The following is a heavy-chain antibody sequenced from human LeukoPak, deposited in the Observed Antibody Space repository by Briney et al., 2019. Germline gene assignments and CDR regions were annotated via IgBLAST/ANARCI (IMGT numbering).Heavy chain of an antibody. J-gene: IGHJ4*02. CDR2: MYYSGSI. D-gene: IGHD3-22*01. Sequence: SETLSLTCTVSGGSISGYYWSWIRQPPGKGLEWIAYMYYSGSIKYNPSLKSRVTISVDTSKNQFSLKLSSVTAADTAVYYCARGGDYYDSTDWGQGTLVTVSS. V-gene: IGHV4-59*12. CDR3: ARGGDYYDSTD. CDR1: GGSISGYY.